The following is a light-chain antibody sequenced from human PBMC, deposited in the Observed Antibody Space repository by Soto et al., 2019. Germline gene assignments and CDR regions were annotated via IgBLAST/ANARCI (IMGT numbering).Light chain of an antibody. CDR1: SSDVGGYNY. CDR2: EVS. V-gene: IGLV2-14*01. Sequence: QSALTQPASVSGSPGQSITISCTATSSDVGGYNYVSGYKQHPGKAPKLMIYEVSNRPSGVSNRFSGSKSGNTASLTISGLQAEDEADYYCSSYTSSSTPYVFGTGTKVTVL. CDR3: SSYTSSSTPYV. J-gene: IGLJ1*01.